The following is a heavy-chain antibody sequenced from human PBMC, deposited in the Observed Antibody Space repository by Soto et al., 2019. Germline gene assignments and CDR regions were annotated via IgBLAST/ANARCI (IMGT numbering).Heavy chain of an antibody. V-gene: IGHV3-21*01. CDR3: AREEWSSVGGAFDI. CDR1: GFTFSSYS. J-gene: IGHJ3*02. D-gene: IGHD3-3*01. Sequence: PGGSLRLSCAASGFTFSSYSMNWVRQAPGKGLEWVSSISSSSSYIYYADSVKGRFTISRDNAKNSLYLQMNSLRAEDTAVYYCAREEWSSVGGAFDIWGQGTMVTVSS. CDR2: ISSSSSYI.